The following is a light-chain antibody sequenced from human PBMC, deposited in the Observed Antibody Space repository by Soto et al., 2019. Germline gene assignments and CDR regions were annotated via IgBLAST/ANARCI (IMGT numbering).Light chain of an antibody. J-gene: IGLJ1*01. CDR2: DVT. V-gene: IGLV2-11*01. CDR3: CSFAGGLFV. CDR1: NSNIGSHNY. Sequence: QSVLTQPRSVSGSPGQAVTVSCTGTNSNIGSHNYVSWYQQRPGKAPKLMIHDVTERPSGVPDRFPGSKSGNTASLTISGLQAEDEAEYFCCSFAGGLFVFGTGTKVTVL.